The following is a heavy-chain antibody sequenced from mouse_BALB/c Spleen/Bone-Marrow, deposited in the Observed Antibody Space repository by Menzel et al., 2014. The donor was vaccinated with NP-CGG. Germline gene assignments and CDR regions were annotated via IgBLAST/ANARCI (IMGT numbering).Heavy chain of an antibody. Sequence: VQLQQSGPELVKPGASVKISCKTSGYTFTEYTMHWVKRSHGKSLEWIGGINPNNGGTSYNQKFKGKATLTVDKSSSTAYMELRSLTPEDSAVYYCAREFCYYGSSPAWFAYWGQGTLVTVSA. CDR3: AREFCYYGSSPAWFAY. J-gene: IGHJ3*01. CDR1: GYTFTEYT. D-gene: IGHD1-1*01. CDR2: INPNNGGT. V-gene: IGHV1-18*01.